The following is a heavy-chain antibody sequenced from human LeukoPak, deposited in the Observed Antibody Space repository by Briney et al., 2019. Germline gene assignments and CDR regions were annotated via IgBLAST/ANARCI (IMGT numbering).Heavy chain of an antibody. CDR1: GGSISSYY. V-gene: IGHV4-59*08. D-gene: IGHD4-23*01. CDR3: ARHQDGGTSPLAY. J-gene: IGHJ4*02. CDR2: IYYSGST. Sequence: PSETLSLTCTVSGGSISSYYWSWIRQPPGKGLEWIGYIYYSGSTNYNPSLKSRVTISVDTSKNQFSLKVRSATAADTAVSYCARHQDGGTSPLAYWGQGTLVTVSS.